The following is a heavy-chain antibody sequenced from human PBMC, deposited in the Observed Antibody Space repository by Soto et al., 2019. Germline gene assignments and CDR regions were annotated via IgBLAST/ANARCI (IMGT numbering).Heavy chain of an antibody. D-gene: IGHD3-16*01. CDR2: IGPKSGDT. J-gene: IGHJ4*02. Sequence: QVQLVQSGAEVKESGASVKVSCKASGYTFSGYYIHWVRQAPGQAPEWVGEIGPKSGDTRYAQKLQGRVTMTKDTSITTVYMELRNLSPDDTAVYFCGRGRRGEIVIFYWGQGTLVTVHS. CDR1: GYTFSGYY. V-gene: IGHV1-2*02. CDR3: GRGRRGEIVIFY.